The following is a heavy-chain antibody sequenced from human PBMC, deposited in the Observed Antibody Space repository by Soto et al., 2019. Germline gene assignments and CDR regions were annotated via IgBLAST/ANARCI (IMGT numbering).Heavy chain of an antibody. J-gene: IGHJ6*02. V-gene: IGHV4-59*12. CDR2: VHDSWGS. Sequence: SETLSLTCTVSGGSISNYYWSWFRQTPGKGLEWIGYVHDSWGSNYNPSLKSRVTISVDRSKNQFSLKLSSVTAADTAVYYCAGSGYYHNSGMDVWGQGTTVTVSS. CDR3: AGSGYYHNSGMDV. CDR1: GGSISNYY. D-gene: IGHD3-22*01.